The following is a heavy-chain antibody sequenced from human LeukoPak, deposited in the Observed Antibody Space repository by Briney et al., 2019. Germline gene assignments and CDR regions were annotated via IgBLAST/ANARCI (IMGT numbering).Heavy chain of an antibody. CDR1: GFTFSSYA. D-gene: IGHD3-16*01. V-gene: IGHV3-30*04. CDR3: AKDPGWGVPGFDY. CDR2: ISYDGSNK. Sequence: GGSLRLSCAASGFTFSSYAMHWVRQAPGKGLEWVAVISYDGSNKYYADSVKGRFTISRDNSKNTLYLQMNSLRAEDTAVYYCAKDPGWGVPGFDYWGQGPLVTVSS. J-gene: IGHJ4*02.